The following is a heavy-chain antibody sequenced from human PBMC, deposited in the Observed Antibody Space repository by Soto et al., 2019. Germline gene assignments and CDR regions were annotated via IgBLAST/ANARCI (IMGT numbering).Heavy chain of an antibody. CDR2: IYYSGST. Sequence: SETLSLTCTVSGGSISSGGYYWIWIRQHPGKGLEWIGYIYYSGSTYYNPSLKSRVTISVDTSKNQFSLKLSSVTAADTAVYYCARAVLLWFGELNNWFDPWGQGTLVTVSS. CDR1: GGSISSGGYY. CDR3: ARAVLLWFGELNNWFDP. V-gene: IGHV4-31*03. D-gene: IGHD3-10*01. J-gene: IGHJ5*02.